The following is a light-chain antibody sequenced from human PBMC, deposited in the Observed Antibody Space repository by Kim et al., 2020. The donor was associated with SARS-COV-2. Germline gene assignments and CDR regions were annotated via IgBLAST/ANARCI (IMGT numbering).Light chain of an antibody. CDR1: QDINTF. J-gene: IGKJ1*01. CDR3: QKYNSAPRE. Sequence: DIQMTQSPSSLSAPVGDRVTITCRASQDINTFLAWYQQKPGRVPTVLIFAASALQSGVPSRFSGSGSGTEFTLTINSLQPEDAATYYCQKYNSAPREFGQGTKVDIK. CDR2: AAS. V-gene: IGKV1-27*01.